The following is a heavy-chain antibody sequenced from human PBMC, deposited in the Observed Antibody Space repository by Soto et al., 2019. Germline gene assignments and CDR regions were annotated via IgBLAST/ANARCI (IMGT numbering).Heavy chain of an antibody. D-gene: IGHD2-15*01. V-gene: IGHV5-10-1*01. CDR2: IDPSDSYT. Sequence: GESLKISCKGSGYSFTSYWISWVRQMPGKGLEWMGRIDPSDSYTNYSPSFQGHVTISADKSISTAYLQWSSLKASDTAMYYCARLYCSGGSCYPLEPYGMDVWGQGTTVTVSS. CDR3: ARLYCSGGSCYPLEPYGMDV. J-gene: IGHJ6*02. CDR1: GYSFTSYW.